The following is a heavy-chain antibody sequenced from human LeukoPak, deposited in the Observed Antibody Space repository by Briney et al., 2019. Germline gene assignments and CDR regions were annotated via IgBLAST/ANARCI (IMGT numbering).Heavy chain of an antibody. CDR3: AREGWDL. J-gene: IGHJ2*01. V-gene: IGHV4-61*08. D-gene: IGHD2-15*01. Sequence: SETLSLTCTVSGASLNSGGYYWNWIRQPPGKEPEWIGYIYYSGSTNYNRSLKSRVTISVDTSKTQFSLKLTSVTAADTAVYYCAREGWDLWGRGTLVTVSS. CDR1: GASLNSGGYY. CDR2: IYYSGST.